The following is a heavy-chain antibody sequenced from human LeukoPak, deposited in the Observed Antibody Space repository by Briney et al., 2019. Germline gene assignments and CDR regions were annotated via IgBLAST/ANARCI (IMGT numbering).Heavy chain of an antibody. Sequence: GGSLRLSCAASGFTFSSYSMNWVRQAPGKGLEWVSYISNSGSTIYYADSVKGRFTISRDNAKNSLYLQMNSLRAEDTAVYYCARSADSSGYFREITLYYFDYWGQGTLVTVSP. CDR3: ARSADSSGYFREITLYYFDY. CDR1: GFTFSSYS. J-gene: IGHJ4*02. D-gene: IGHD3-22*01. V-gene: IGHV3-48*04. CDR2: ISNSGSTI.